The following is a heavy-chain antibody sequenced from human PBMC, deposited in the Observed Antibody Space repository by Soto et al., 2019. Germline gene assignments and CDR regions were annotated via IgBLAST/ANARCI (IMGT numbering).Heavy chain of an antibody. D-gene: IGHD2-15*01. CDR1: GYTFISHG. J-gene: IGHJ6*02. V-gene: IGHV1-18*04. Sequence: QFQLVKSGVEVKKPGASVKVSCKASGYTFISHGISWVRQAPGQGLEWMGWISGKNGNTNYAQQLQGRVTLTTDTSTSTAYMELRSLRSDDTAVYYCARVSSSIVVVPDYGMDVWGQGTTVTVSS. CDR2: ISGKNGNT. CDR3: ARVSSSIVVVPDYGMDV.